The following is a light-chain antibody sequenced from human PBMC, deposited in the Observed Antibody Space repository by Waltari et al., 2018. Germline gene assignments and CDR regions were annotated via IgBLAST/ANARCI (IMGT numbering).Light chain of an antibody. CDR1: SSDVGGYNY. CDR3: SSYTTNNTRV. V-gene: IGLV2-14*03. J-gene: IGLJ3*02. Sequence: QSALTQPASVSGSPGQSITISCTGTSSDVGGYNYVSWYQQHPGQAPQLLIFDVTTRPSGVSVRFSGSKSGNTASLTISGLQAEDEADYFCSSYTTNNTRVFGGGTKLTVL. CDR2: DVT.